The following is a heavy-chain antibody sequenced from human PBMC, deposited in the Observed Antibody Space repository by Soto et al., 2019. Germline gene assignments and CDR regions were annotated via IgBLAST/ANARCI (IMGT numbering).Heavy chain of an antibody. J-gene: IGHJ5*02. D-gene: IGHD4-17*01. CDR3: ARETYGDYVGYFDP. Sequence: SVPLNLNRTVSVYAISGDLWGWRSLSPGKGLEWIGYIYYGGSPYYSPSLKSRVIISVDRSKNQFSLKVRSVTAADTAVYYCARETYGDYVGYFDPWGQGIQVTVSS. V-gene: IGHV4-59*12. CDR2: IYYGGSP. CDR1: VYAISGDL.